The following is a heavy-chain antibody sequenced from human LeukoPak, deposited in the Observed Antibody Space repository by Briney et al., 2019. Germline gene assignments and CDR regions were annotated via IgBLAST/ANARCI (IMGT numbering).Heavy chain of an antibody. J-gene: IGHJ4*02. V-gene: IGHV4-34*01. Sequence: SETLSLTCAAYGGSFSGYYWSWIRQPPGKGLEWIGEINHSGSTNYNPSLKSRVTISVDTSKNQFSLKLSSVTAADTAVYYCARSLLWFGELLSFDYWGQGTLVTVSS. CDR3: ARSLLWFGELLSFDY. CDR1: GGSFSGYY. D-gene: IGHD3-10*01. CDR2: INHSGST.